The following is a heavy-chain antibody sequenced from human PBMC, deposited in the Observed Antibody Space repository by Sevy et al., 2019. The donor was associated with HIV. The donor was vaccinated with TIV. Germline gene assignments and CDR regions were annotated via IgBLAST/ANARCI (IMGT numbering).Heavy chain of an antibody. Sequence: GGSLRLSCAASGFTFSSYGMHWVRQAPGKGLERVEFIRYDGSNKYYADSVKDRFTKSRDNSKNTLYLQMNGLRAEDTAVYDFAKDREYGSSHRPLPRYDAFDIWGQGTMVTVSS. D-gene: IGHD6-6*01. CDR3: AKDREYGSSHRPLPRYDAFDI. V-gene: IGHV3-30*02. CDR2: IRYDGSNK. J-gene: IGHJ3*02. CDR1: GFTFSSYG.